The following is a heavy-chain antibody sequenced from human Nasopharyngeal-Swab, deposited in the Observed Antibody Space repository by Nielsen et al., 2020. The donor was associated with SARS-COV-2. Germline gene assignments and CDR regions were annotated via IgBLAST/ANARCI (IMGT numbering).Heavy chain of an antibody. Sequence: WVRQAPVHGLVWMGWMNPNSGNTGYAQKFQGRVTMTRNTSISTAYMELSSLRSEDTAVYYCARTYSSSSPYYYYGMDVWGQGTTVTVSS. CDR2: MNPNSGNT. J-gene: IGHJ6*02. CDR3: ARTYSSSSPYYYYGMDV. V-gene: IGHV1-8*01. D-gene: IGHD6-6*01.